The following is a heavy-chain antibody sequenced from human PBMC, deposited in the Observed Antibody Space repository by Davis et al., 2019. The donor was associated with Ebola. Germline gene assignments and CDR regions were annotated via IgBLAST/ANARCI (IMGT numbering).Heavy chain of an antibody. V-gene: IGHV1-3*01. CDR3: ARDEFDY. Sequence: ASVKVSCKASGYSFTVYYLHWVRQAPGQRLEWMGWINAGNGNTEYSQKFQGRVTITRDTSASTVYMELSSLRSEDTAVYYCARDEFDYWGQGTLVTVSS. CDR1: GYSFTVYY. CDR2: INAGNGNT. J-gene: IGHJ4*02.